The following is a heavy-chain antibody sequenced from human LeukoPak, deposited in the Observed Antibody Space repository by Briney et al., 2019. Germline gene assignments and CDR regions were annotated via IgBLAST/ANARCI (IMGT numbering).Heavy chain of an antibody. Sequence: SETLSLTCAVYGGSFSGYYWSWIRQPPGKGLEWIGEINHSGSTNYNPSLKSRVTISVDTSKNQFSLKLSSVTAADTAVYYCARGYSGYPDPYYFDYWGQGTLVTVSS. V-gene: IGHV4-34*01. D-gene: IGHD5-12*01. J-gene: IGHJ4*02. CDR2: INHSGST. CDR3: ARGYSGYPDPYYFDY. CDR1: GGSFSGYY.